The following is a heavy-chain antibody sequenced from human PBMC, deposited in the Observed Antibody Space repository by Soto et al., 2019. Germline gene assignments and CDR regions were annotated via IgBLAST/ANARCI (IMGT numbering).Heavy chain of an antibody. CDR3: SRAQWTLLWFGELRNYYMDV. J-gene: IGHJ6*03. Sequence: QVQLQQWGAGLLKPSETLSLSCAVYGGSFSGYHWSWIRQPPGKGLEWIGEINHSGSTNYNPSFKSPVTIPVTQSNTQFSLELSSVTAADTAVYYGSRAQWTLLWFGELRNYYMDVWGKGTTVTVSS. V-gene: IGHV4-34*01. D-gene: IGHD3-10*01. CDR2: INHSGST. CDR1: GGSFSGYH.